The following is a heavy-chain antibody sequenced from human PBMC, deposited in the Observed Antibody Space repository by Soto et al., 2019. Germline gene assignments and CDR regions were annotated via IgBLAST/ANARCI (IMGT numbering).Heavy chain of an antibody. CDR1: GFTFSSYG. V-gene: IGHV3-30*18. D-gene: IGHD6-19*01. Sequence: QVQLVESGGGVVQPGRSLRLSCAASGFTFSSYGMHWVRQAPGKGLEWVAVISYDGSNKYYADSVKGRFTISRDNSKKTLYLQMNSLRAEDTAVYYCAKGASSGWYERGYFDYWGQGTLVTVSS. CDR2: ISYDGSNK. J-gene: IGHJ4*02. CDR3: AKGASSGWYERGYFDY.